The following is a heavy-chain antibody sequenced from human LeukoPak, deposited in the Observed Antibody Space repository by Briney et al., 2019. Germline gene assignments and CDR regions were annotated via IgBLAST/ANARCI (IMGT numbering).Heavy chain of an antibody. CDR2: IYPGDSDT. D-gene: IGHD6-13*01. Sequence: GESLKISCKGSGYGFTSYWIGWVRQMPGKGLEWMGIIYPGDSDTRYSPSFQGQVTISADKSISTAYLQWSSLKASDSAMYYCARRKPSGYSSSWHEGYYFDYWGQGTLVTVSS. CDR1: GYGFTSYW. CDR3: ARRKPSGYSSSWHEGYYFDY. V-gene: IGHV5-51*01. J-gene: IGHJ4*02.